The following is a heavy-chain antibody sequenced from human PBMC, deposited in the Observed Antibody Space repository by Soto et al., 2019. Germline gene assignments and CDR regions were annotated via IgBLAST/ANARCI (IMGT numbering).Heavy chain of an antibody. CDR1: GFTFNTYG. CDR2: ISYDGSNE. V-gene: IGHV3-30*18. CDR3: AKSLAVAAGWFDP. D-gene: IGHD6-19*01. J-gene: IGHJ5*02. Sequence: PGGSLRLSCAASGFTFNTYGMHWVRRAPGKGLEWVAFISYDGSNEYYADSVKGRFTIPRDNSKNTVFLQMNSLRGEDTAVYYCAKSLAVAAGWFDPWGQGALVTVSS.